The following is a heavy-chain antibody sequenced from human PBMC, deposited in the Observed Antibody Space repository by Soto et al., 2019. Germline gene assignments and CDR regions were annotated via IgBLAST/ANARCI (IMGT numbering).Heavy chain of an antibody. J-gene: IGHJ4*02. D-gene: IGHD6-19*01. CDR1: GGTFSSYA. V-gene: IGHV1-69*13. CDR2: IIPIFGTA. Sequence: SVKVSCKASGGTFSSYAISWVRQAPGQGLEWMGGIIPIFGTANYAQKFQGRVTITADESTSTAYMELSSLRSEDTAVYYCASTPGYSSGWYGYWGQGTLVTVSS. CDR3: ASTPGYSSGWYGY.